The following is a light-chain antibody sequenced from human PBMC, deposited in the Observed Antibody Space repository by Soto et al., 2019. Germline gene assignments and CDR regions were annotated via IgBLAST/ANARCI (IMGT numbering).Light chain of an antibody. CDR3: CSYAGSYTFAVV. CDR2: DVS. V-gene: IGLV2-11*01. CDR1: SSDVGGYNY. J-gene: IGLJ2*01. Sequence: QSVLTQPRSVSGSPGQSVTISCTGTSSDVGGYNYVSWYQQLPGKAPKLMIYDVSRRPSGVPDRFSGSKSGNTASLTISGLQAEDEADYYCCSYAGSYTFAVVFGGGTKLTVL.